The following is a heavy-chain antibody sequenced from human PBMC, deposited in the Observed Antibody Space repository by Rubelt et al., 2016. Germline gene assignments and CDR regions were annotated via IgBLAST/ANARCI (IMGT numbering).Heavy chain of an antibody. Sequence: QITLRESGPTLVKPTQTLTLTCTFSGFSLATRRLSVGWIRQPPGKPLEWLAFIYWDDDKRYNSALKNRLTVTQDASKNQVVLMMTDMDPVDTATYYCAHSPNAGDFDDWGQGTLVTVSS. J-gene: IGHJ4*02. CDR3: AHSPNAGDFDD. CDR1: GFSLATRRLS. CDR2: IYWDDDK. D-gene: IGHD1-1*01. V-gene: IGHV2-5*02.